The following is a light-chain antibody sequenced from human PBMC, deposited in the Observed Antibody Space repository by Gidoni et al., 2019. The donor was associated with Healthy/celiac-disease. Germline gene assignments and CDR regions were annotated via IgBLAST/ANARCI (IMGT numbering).Light chain of an antibody. CDR2: AAS. J-gene: IGKJ1*01. CDR3: PQSYSTPR. CDR1: QSISSY. V-gene: IGKV1-39*01. Sequence: DIQMTQSPSSLSASVGDRVTINCRASQSISSYLNWYQQKPGKAPKLLIYAASSLQSGVPSRFSGSGSGTDFTLTISSLQPEDFATYYCPQSYSTPRFGQGTKVEIK.